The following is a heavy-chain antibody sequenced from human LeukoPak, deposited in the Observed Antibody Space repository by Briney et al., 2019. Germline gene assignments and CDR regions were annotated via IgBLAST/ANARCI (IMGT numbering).Heavy chain of an antibody. J-gene: IGHJ4*02. V-gene: IGHV4-39*01. D-gene: IGHD3-22*01. CDR2: IYYSGST. CDR3: ARRGYYYDSSGSSYYSDY. Sequence: PSETLSLTCTVSGGSISSSSYYWGWIRQPPGKGLEWIGSIYYSGSTYYNPSLKSRVTISVDTSKNQFSLKLSSVTAADTAVYYCARRGYYYDSSGSSYYSDYWGQGTLVTVSS. CDR1: GGSISSSSYY.